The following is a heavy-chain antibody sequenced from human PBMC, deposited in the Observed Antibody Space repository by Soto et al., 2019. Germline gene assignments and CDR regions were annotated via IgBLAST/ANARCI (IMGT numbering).Heavy chain of an antibody. CDR1: GGSISSSSYY. Sequence: QLQLQESGPGLVKPSETLSLTCTVSGGSISSSSYYWGWIRQPPGKGLGWIGSIYYSGSTYYNPSLKSRGNQSRDNAKHQFSPELSSVTAADTAVYYCARLQDGMLTDYWGQGTLVTVSS. CDR2: IYYSGST. D-gene: IGHD2-8*01. CDR3: ARLQDGMLTDY. J-gene: IGHJ4*02. V-gene: IGHV4-39*01.